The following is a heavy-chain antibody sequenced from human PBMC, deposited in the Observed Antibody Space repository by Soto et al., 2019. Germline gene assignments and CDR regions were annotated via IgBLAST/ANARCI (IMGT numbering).Heavy chain of an antibody. D-gene: IGHD3-22*01. CDR3: AKDRSGYSWFDP. CDR2: IYDSGST. V-gene: IGHV4-59*01. Sequence: SETLPLTCTVSGGSISGYYWIWIRQPPGKGLEWIGYIYDSGSTNYNPSLKSRVTISVDTSKNQFSLKLSSVTAADTAVYYCAKDRSGYSWFDPWGQGTLVTVSS. J-gene: IGHJ5*02. CDR1: GGSISGYY.